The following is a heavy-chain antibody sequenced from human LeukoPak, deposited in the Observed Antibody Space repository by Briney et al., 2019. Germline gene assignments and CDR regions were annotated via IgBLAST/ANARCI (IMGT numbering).Heavy chain of an antibody. D-gene: IGHD3-22*01. CDR2: IYYSGST. CDR1: GGSISSYY. V-gene: IGHV4-59*01. CDR3: ARDLEDYYDRSPGAFDI. Sequence: PSETLSLTCTVSGGSISSYYWSWIRQPPGKGLEWSGYIYYSGSTNYNPSLKSRVTISVDTSKNQFSLKLSSVTAADTAVYYCARDLEDYYDRSPGAFDIWGQGTMVTVSS. J-gene: IGHJ3*02.